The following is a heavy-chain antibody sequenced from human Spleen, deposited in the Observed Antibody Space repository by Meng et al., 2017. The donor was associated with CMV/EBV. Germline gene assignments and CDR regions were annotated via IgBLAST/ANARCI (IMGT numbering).Heavy chain of an antibody. V-gene: IGHV1-18*01. CDR3: ARAKATTFDY. CDR1: GYTFTSYD. J-gene: IGHJ4*02. CDR2: ISAYNGNT. Sequence: KVSCRAFGYTFTSYDISWVRQAPGQGLEWMGWISAYNGNTNYAQKLQGRVTMTTDTSTSTAYMELRSLRSDDTAVYYCARAKATTFDYWGQGTLVTVSS. D-gene: IGHD4-17*01.